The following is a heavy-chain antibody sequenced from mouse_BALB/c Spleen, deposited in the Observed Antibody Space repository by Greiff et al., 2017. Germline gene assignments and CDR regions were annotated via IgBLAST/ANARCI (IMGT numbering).Heavy chain of an antibody. CDR1: GFAFSSYD. Sequence: EVQRVESGGGLVKPGGSLKLSCAASGFAFSSYDMSWVRQTPEKRLEWVAYISSGGGSTYYPDTVKGRFTISRDNAKNTLYLQMSSLKSEDTAMYYCARRELGLFAYWGQGTLVTVSA. CDR3: ARRELGLFAY. V-gene: IGHV5-12-1*01. CDR2: ISSGGGST. J-gene: IGHJ3*01. D-gene: IGHD4-1*01.